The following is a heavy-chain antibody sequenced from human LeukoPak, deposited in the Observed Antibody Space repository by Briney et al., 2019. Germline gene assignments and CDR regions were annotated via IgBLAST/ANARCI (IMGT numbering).Heavy chain of an antibody. D-gene: IGHD2-2*02. V-gene: IGHV3-23*01. Sequence: GGSLRLSCAASGFTFSSYGMHWVRQAPGKGLEWVSTISGTGSSTYYADSAKGRFTISRDNSKDTLFLQLNSLTAADTAMYFCAKASVAIPQYCNSWGQGTLVTVSS. CDR2: ISGTGSST. CDR1: GFTFSSYG. J-gene: IGHJ5*02. CDR3: AKASVAIPQYCNS.